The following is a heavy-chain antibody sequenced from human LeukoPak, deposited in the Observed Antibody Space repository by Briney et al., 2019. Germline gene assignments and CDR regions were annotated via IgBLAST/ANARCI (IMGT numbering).Heavy chain of an antibody. Sequence: GGSLRLSCAASGLTFSSYSMNWVRQAPGKGLEWVSYISSSSSTIYYADSVKGRFTISRDNAKNSLYLQMNSLRAEDTAVYYCARVPYSSGWYLRYGMDVWGQGTTVTVSS. V-gene: IGHV3-48*04. J-gene: IGHJ6*02. CDR2: ISSSSSTI. D-gene: IGHD6-19*01. CDR1: GLTFSSYS. CDR3: ARVPYSSGWYLRYGMDV.